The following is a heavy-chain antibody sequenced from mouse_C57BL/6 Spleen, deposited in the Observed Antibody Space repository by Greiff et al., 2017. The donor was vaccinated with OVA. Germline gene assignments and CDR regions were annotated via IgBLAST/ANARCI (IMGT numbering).Heavy chain of an antibody. CDR1: GYTFTSYD. D-gene: IGHD4-1*01. CDR2: IYPRDGST. Sequence: QVQLQQSGPELVKPGASVKLSCKASGYTFTSYDINWVKQRPGQGLEWIGWIYPRDGSTKYNEKFKGKATLTVDTSSSTAYMELHSLTSEDSAFYFSARGELGRLRGYYFDDWGQGTTLTVSS. J-gene: IGHJ2*01. V-gene: IGHV1-85*01. CDR3: ARGELGRLRGYYFDD.